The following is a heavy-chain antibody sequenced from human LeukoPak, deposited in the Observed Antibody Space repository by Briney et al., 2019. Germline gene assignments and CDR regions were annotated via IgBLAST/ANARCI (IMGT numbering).Heavy chain of an antibody. CDR1: GYTFTSYD. J-gene: IGHJ4*02. Sequence: ASVKVSCKASGYTFTSYDINWVRQATGQGLEWMGWMNPNSGNTGYAQKFQGRVTMTRNTSISTAYMELSSLRSEDTAVYYCARAYADYVPFDYWGQGTLVTVSS. CDR3: ARAYADYVPFDY. D-gene: IGHD4-17*01. V-gene: IGHV1-8*01. CDR2: MNPNSGNT.